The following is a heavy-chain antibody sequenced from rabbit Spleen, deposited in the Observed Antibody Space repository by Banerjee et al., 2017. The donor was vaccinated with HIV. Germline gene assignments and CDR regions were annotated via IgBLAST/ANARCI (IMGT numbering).Heavy chain of an antibody. V-gene: IGHV1S47*01. Sequence: QEQLVESGGGLVKPEGSLKLSCTASGFDISKYGVTWVRQAPGKRLEWIGYIDPIFGVSYYATWVNGRFTISSHDAQNTLYLQLNSLTAADTATYFCVRARPYPFVLWGQGTLVTVS. D-gene: IGHD1-1*01. J-gene: IGHJ3*01. CDR2: IDPIFGVS. CDR1: GFDISKYG. CDR3: VRARPYPFVL.